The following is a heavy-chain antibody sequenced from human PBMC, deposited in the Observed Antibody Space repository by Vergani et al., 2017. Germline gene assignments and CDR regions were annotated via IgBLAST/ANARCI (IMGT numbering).Heavy chain of an antibody. J-gene: IGHJ4*02. CDR3: ARAQGEPGVAVAGPYYFDY. V-gene: IGHV4-34*01. D-gene: IGHD6-19*01. CDR1: GGSFSGYY. Sequence: QVQLQQWGAGLLKPSETLSLTCAVYGGSFSGYYWSWIRQPPGKGLEWSGEINHSGSTNYNPSLKSRVTISVDTSKNQFSLKLSSVTAADTAVYYCARAQGEPGVAVAGPYYFDYWGQGTLVTVSS. CDR2: INHSGST.